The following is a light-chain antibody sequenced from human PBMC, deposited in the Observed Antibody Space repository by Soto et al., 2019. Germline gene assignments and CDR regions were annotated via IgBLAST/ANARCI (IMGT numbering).Light chain of an antibody. V-gene: IGKV4-1*01. Sequence: DIVMTQSPDSLAVSLGERATINCKSSQSVLYSSNNKNYLAWYQQKPGQPPKLLIYWASTRESGVPDRFSGSGSGTDFTLTISSLQAEDVAVYYCQQDASTPTCGQGTKVEIK. J-gene: IGKJ1*01. CDR2: WAS. CDR3: QQDASTPT. CDR1: QSVLYSSNNKNY.